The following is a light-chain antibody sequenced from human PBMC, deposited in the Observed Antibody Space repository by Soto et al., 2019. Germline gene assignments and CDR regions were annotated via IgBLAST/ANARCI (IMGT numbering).Light chain of an antibody. Sequence: ETVMTQSPAILSVSPGERATLSCRASQTIANNLAWYQQKTGQPPRLLIYGASFRATGIPARFSGSGSGTEFTLTISSLQSEDFAVYYCQQYNNSPPLTFGAGTKVEIK. CDR3: QQYNNSPPLT. CDR2: GAS. CDR1: QTIANN. J-gene: IGKJ4*01. V-gene: IGKV3-15*01.